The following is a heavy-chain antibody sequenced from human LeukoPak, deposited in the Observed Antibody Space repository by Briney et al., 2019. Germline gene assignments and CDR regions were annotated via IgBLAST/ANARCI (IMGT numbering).Heavy chain of an antibody. J-gene: IGHJ4*02. CDR3: ARFGVLILGVVIPYYFDY. CDR2: IYPGDSDT. CDR1: GYSFTSYW. Sequence: GESLKISCKGSGYSFTSYWIGWVRQMPGKGLEWMGIIYPGDSDTRYSPSFQGQVTISADKSISTAYLQWSSLKASDTAMYYCARFGVLILGVVIPYYFDYWGQGTLVTVSS. D-gene: IGHD3-3*01. V-gene: IGHV5-51*01.